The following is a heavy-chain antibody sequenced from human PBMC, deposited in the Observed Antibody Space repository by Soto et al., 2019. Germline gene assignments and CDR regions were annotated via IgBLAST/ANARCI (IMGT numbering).Heavy chain of an antibody. CDR3: AQAPSVTLLELPPEN. CDR2: ISGSGGST. D-gene: IGHD3-16*01. Sequence: PGGSLRLSCAASGFTFSSYAMSWVRHAPGKGLEWVSAISGSGGSTYYADSVKGRFTISRDNSKNTLYLQMNSLRAEDTAVYYSAQAPSVTLLELPPENWGQGALLTVSS. V-gene: IGHV3-23*01. CDR1: GFTFSSYA. J-gene: IGHJ4*02.